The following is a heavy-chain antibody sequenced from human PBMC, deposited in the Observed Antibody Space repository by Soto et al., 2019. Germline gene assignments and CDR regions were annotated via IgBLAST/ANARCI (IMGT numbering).Heavy chain of an antibody. Sequence: QITLKESGPTLVKPTQTLTLTCTFSGFSLSTSGVGVGWIRQPPGKALEWLAIIYWDDEKRYSPSLKTRLTFTKITFXNQVVLTMTNVDPVDTATYYCAHRAYFDSGKQFDYWGQGTLVSVSS. CDR2: IYWDDEK. CDR3: AHRAYFDSGKQFDY. CDR1: GFSLSTSGVG. J-gene: IGHJ4*02. V-gene: IGHV2-5*02. D-gene: IGHD3-10*01.